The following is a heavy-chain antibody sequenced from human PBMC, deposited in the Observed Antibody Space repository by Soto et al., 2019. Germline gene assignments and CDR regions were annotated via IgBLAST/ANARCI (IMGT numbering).Heavy chain of an antibody. J-gene: IGHJ5*02. Sequence: SETLSLTCTVSGGSISSSSYYWGWIRQPPGKGLEWIGSIYYSGSTYYNPSLKSRVTISVDTSKNQFSLKLSSVTAADTAVYYCARYFIAAASNWFDPWGQGTLVTAPQ. CDR1: GGSISSSSYY. CDR2: IYYSGST. D-gene: IGHD6-13*01. CDR3: ARYFIAAASNWFDP. V-gene: IGHV4-39*01.